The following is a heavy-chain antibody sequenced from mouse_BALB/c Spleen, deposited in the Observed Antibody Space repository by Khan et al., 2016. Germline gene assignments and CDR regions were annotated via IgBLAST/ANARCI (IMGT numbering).Heavy chain of an antibody. J-gene: IGHJ3*01. CDR1: GYSITSDYA. Sequence: EVQLQESGPGLVKPSQSLSLTYTVTGYSITSDYAWNWLRQFPGNKLEWMGYISYSGSTSYNPSLKSRISITRDTAKNQFFLQLNSVTTEDTATYYCASGGSPFAYWGQGTLVTVSA. V-gene: IGHV3-2*02. CDR3: ASGGSPFAY. CDR2: ISYSGST.